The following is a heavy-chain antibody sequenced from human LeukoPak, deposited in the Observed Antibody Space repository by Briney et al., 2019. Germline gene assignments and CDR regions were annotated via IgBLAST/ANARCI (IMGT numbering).Heavy chain of an antibody. V-gene: IGHV3-21*01. CDR3: ARDRAGTRAFDI. CDR1: GFTFSSYW. J-gene: IGHJ3*02. D-gene: IGHD6-19*01. Sequence: GGSLRLSCAASGFTFSSYWMSWVRQAPGKGLEWVSSISSSSSYIYYADSVKGRFTISRDNAKNSLYLQMNSLRAEDTAVYYCARDRAGTRAFDIWGQGTMVTVSS. CDR2: ISSSSSYI.